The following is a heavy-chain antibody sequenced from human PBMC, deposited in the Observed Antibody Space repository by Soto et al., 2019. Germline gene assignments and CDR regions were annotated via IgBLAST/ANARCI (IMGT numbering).Heavy chain of an antibody. V-gene: IGHV4-34*12. CDR1: KSCLGAFH. CDR3: ARSPLSYDYVRQTWREVGDSFDI. J-gene: IGHJ3*02. Sequence: HSETLALTCAIYKSCLGAFHWTWIRQPPGKGLEWIGELIHGGSTNYNPSLKSRVTFSLDTSKNQFSLQLMSVTAADTAVYYCARSPLSYDYVRQTWREVGDSFDIWVRGTAVTVSS. CDR2: LIHGGST. D-gene: IGHD3-16*01.